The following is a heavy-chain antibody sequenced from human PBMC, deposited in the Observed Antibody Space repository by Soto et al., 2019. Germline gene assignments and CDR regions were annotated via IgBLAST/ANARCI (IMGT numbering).Heavy chain of an antibody. V-gene: IGHV4-59*01. CDR3: ARDLGYFDL. CDR1: GGSISSYY. CDR2: IYYSGST. Sequence: QVQLQESGPGLVKPSETLSLTCTVSGGSISSYYWSWIRQPPGKGLEWIGYIYYSGSTNYNPSLKSRVTISVDTSKNQFSLKLSSVTAADTAVHYCARDLGYFDLWGRGTLVTVSS. J-gene: IGHJ2*01.